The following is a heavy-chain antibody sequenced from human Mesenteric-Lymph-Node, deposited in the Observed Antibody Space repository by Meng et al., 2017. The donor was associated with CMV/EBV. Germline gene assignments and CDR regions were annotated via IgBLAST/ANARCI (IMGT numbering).Heavy chain of an antibody. Sequence: SCRASGYRFIDYYMHWVRQAPGQGLEWMGRIDSYKGGTNYAQKFQGRVTMTRDTSISTVYMHLNRLTSDDTAVYYCATLHLDTVATSYWGQGTLVTVSS. CDR1: GYRFIDYY. V-gene: IGHV1-2*06. CDR3: ATLHLDTVATSY. D-gene: IGHD5-12*01. CDR2: IDSYKGGT. J-gene: IGHJ4*02.